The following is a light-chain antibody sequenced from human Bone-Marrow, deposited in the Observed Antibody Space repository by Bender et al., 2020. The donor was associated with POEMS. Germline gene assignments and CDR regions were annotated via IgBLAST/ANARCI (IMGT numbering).Light chain of an antibody. V-gene: IGLV1-40*01. CDR2: ANI. CDR3: QSFDTSLSGWV. J-gene: IGLJ3*02. Sequence: QSVLTQPPSVSGAPGQRVTISCTGSNTNIGIGFDVYWYQVLPGTAPRLLIYANINRPSGVPDRFSGSKSGTSVSLAITGLQAEDEADYYCQSFDTSLSGWVFGAGTKLTV. CDR1: NTNIGIGFD.